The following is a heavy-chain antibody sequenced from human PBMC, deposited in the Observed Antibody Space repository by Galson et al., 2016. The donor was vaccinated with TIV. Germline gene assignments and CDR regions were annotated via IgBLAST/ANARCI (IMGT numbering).Heavy chain of an antibody. CDR2: IWYDGNAK. Sequence: SLRISCATSGFTFSNYGMYWVRQAPGKGLEWVALIWYDGNAKFYADSVKGRFTISRDTSRDTLYLQMNSLSAEDKALYYCARDGSWSGDPIYGGTRPGVWGRGTLVTVSS. J-gene: IGHJ4*02. D-gene: IGHD3-10*01. CDR3: ARDGSWSGDPIYGGTRPGV. V-gene: IGHV3-33*07. CDR1: GFTFSNYG.